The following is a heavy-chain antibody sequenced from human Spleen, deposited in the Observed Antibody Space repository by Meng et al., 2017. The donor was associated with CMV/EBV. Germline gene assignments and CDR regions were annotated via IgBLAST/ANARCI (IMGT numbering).Heavy chain of an antibody. Sequence: GESLKISCAASGFTFSSYAMSWVRQAPGKGLEWVAVISYDGSNKYYADSVKGRFTISRDNSKYTLYLQMNSLRAEDTAVYYCARATLGIAARAALDYWGQGTLVTVSS. V-gene: IGHV3-30-3*01. CDR1: GFTFSSYA. CDR3: ARATLGIAARAALDY. D-gene: IGHD6-6*01. J-gene: IGHJ4*02. CDR2: ISYDGSNK.